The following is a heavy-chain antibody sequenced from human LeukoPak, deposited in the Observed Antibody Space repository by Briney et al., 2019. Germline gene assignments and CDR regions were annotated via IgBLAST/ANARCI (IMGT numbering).Heavy chain of an antibody. V-gene: IGHV4-59*08. CDR1: GVSISSYY. CDR3: ATHSGGSGWPLGY. Sequence: PSETLSLTCTVSGVSISSYYWSWIRQPPGKGLEWIGYIYYSGSTNYNPSLKSRVTISVDTSKNQFSLKLSSVTAADTAVYYCATHSGGSGWPLGYWGQGTLVTVSS. D-gene: IGHD6-19*01. CDR2: IYYSGST. J-gene: IGHJ4*02.